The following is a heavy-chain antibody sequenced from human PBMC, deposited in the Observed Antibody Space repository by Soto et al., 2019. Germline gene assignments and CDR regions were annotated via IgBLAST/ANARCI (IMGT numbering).Heavy chain of an antibody. D-gene: IGHD4-17*01. J-gene: IGHJ4*02. CDR2: VNPKTGNT. CDR3: ARSDYGDLDY. Sequence: QVQLVQSGSEVKKPGASVKVSCKASGYTFTNYDLHWVRQASGQGLEWMGWVNPKTGNTAYAQKFQSRVTMSRDTSVTAAYMELSSLTSEDTAVYFCARSDYGDLDYWGQGTRVTVSS. CDR1: GYTFTNYD. V-gene: IGHV1-8*01.